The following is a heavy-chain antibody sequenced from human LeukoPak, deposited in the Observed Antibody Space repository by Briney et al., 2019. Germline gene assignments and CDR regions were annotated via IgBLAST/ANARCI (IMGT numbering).Heavy chain of an antibody. D-gene: IGHD3-3*01. CDR1: VGTFSSYA. CDR3: ARYLAITIFGVVIRTDAFDI. J-gene: IGHJ3*02. V-gene: IGHV1-69*13. Sequence: SVNVSCKASVGTFSSYAISWVRQAPGQGLEWMGGIIPIFGTANYAQKFQGRVTITADESTSTAYMELSSLRSEDTAVYYCARYLAITIFGVVIRTDAFDIWGQGTMVTVSS. CDR2: IIPIFGTA.